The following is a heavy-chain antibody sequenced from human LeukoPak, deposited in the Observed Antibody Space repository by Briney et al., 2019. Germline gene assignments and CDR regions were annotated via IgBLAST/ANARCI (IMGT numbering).Heavy chain of an antibody. Sequence: PGGSLRLSCAASGFTFSSYGMHWVRQAPGKGLEWVAFIRYDGSNKYYADSVKGRFTISRDNSKNTLYLQMNSLRAEDTAVYYCAKDDVRRLQSQYFDYWSQGTLVTVPS. J-gene: IGHJ4*02. CDR1: GFTFSSYG. D-gene: IGHD5-24*01. CDR3: AKDDVRRLQSQYFDY. CDR2: IRYDGSNK. V-gene: IGHV3-30*02.